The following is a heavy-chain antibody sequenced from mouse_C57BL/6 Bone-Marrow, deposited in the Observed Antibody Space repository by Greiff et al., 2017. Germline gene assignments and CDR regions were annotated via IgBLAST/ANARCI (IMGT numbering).Heavy chain of an antibody. CDR1: GFSFNTYA. D-gene: IGHD1-1*01. J-gene: IGHJ4*01. CDR3: VRKGIYYYGSSPYYAMDY. CDR2: IRSKSNNYAT. V-gene: IGHV10-1*01. Sequence: EVNLVESGGGLVQPKGSLKLSCAASGFSFNTYAMTWVRQAPGTGLEWVARIRSKSNNYATYYADSVKDRFTNSRDDSESMLYLQMNNLKTEDTAIYYCVRKGIYYYGSSPYYAMDYWGRGTSVTVSS.